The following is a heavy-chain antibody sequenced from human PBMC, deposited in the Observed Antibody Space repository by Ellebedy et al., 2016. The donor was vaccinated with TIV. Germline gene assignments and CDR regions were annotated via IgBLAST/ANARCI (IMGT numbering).Heavy chain of an antibody. D-gene: IGHD3/OR15-3a*01. CDR3: ARRSTDFAFDS. CDR2: ISANGGTT. J-gene: IGHJ4*02. CDR1: GFTFSTYA. Sequence: PGGPLRLSCAASGFTFSTYAMSWVRQAPGKGLEWVSIISANGGTTDYADSVKGRFTISRDNSKNTLFLQMSSLRAEDTAVYFCARRSTDFAFDSWGQGTLVTVSS. V-gene: IGHV3-23*01.